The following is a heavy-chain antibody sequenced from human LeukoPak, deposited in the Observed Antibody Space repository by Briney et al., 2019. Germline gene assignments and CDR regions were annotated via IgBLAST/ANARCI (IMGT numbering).Heavy chain of an antibody. Sequence: SETLSLTCTVSGGSISSSSYYWGWIRQPPGKGLEWIGSIYYSGSTYYNPSLKSRATISVDTSKKQFSLKLSSVTAADTAVYYCARRSLVRTVGYYYAMDVWGQGTTVTVSS. CDR1: GGSISSSSYY. D-gene: IGHD1-26*01. CDR2: IYYSGST. J-gene: IGHJ6*02. V-gene: IGHV4-39*07. CDR3: ARRSLVRTVGYYYAMDV.